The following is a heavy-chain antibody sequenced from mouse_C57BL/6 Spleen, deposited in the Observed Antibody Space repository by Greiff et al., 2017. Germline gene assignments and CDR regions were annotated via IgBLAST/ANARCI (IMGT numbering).Heavy chain of an antibody. CDR3: ARKVVAPYDFDY. Sequence: SGPELVKPGASVKISCKASGYAFSSSWMNWVKQRPGKGLEWIGRIYPGDGDTNYNGKFKGKATLTADKSSSTAYMQLSSLTSEDSAVYFCARKVVAPYDFDYWGQGTTLTVSS. J-gene: IGHJ2*01. D-gene: IGHD1-3*01. CDR2: IYPGDGDT. V-gene: IGHV1-82*01. CDR1: GYAFSSSW.